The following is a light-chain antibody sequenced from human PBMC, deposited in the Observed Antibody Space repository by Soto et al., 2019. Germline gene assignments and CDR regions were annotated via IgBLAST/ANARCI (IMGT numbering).Light chain of an antibody. J-gene: IGKJ4*01. CDR1: QSISSW. Sequence: DIQMTQSPSTLSASVGDRVTITCRASQSISSWLAWDQQKPGKAPNLLIYKASSLESGVPSRFSGSGSGPEFTLTISSLQPDDFATYYCQQYNSYPLTFGGGTKVEIK. V-gene: IGKV1-5*03. CDR3: QQYNSYPLT. CDR2: KAS.